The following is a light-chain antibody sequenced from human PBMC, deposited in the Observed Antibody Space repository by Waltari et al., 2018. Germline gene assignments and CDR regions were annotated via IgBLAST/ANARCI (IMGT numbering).Light chain of an antibody. V-gene: IGLV2-14*03. CDR2: DVN. Sequence: QSALTQPASVSGSPGQSITISCTGTSSDVGDYNHVYWYQQHPGKAPQHMIYDVNNRPSGVCNRCSGSKSGNTASLTISGLQAEDEADYYCSSYIGSSTLELFGGETSLTGL. CDR1: SSDVGDYNH. CDR3: SSYIGSSTLEL. J-gene: IGLJ2*01.